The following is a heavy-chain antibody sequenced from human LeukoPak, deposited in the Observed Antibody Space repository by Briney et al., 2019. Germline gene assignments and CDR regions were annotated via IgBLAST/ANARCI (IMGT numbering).Heavy chain of an antibody. V-gene: IGHV4-39*01. CDR1: GGSISSSSYY. CDR3: ARLNLKAYYCYMDV. J-gene: IGHJ6*03. Sequence: SETLSLTCTVSGGSISSSSYYWGWIRQPPGKGREWIGSIYYSGSTYYNPSLKSRVTISVDTSKNQFSLKLSSVAAADTAVYYCARLNLKAYYCYMDVWGKGTTVTVSS. CDR2: IYYSGST.